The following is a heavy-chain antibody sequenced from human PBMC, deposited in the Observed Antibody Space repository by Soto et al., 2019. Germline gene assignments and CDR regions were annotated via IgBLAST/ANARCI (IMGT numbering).Heavy chain of an antibody. D-gene: IGHD6-19*01. CDR3: ARVTYSSGWYTFLEYYYYGMDV. Sequence: SVKVSCKASGGTFSSYAISWVRQAPGQGLEWMGGIIPIFGTANYAQRFQGRVTITADESTSTAYMELSSLRSEDTAVCYCARVTYSSGWYTFLEYYYYGMDVWGQGTTVTVSS. CDR1: GGTFSSYA. V-gene: IGHV1-69*13. J-gene: IGHJ6*02. CDR2: IIPIFGTA.